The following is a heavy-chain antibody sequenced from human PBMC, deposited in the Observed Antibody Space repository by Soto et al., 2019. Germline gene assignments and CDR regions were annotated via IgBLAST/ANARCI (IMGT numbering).Heavy chain of an antibody. CDR1: GDSINNYY. CDR3: ARGYCSGSTCYLYYFDY. CDR2: VSYIGST. D-gene: IGHD2-15*01. Sequence: SETLSLTCTVSGDSINNYYWNWIRQPPGKGLEWIGYVSYIGSTNYNPSLKSRVTISVDTSKSQFSLKLSSVTAADTAVYYCARGYCSGSTCYLYYFDYWGQGTLVTVSS. V-gene: IGHV4-59*01. J-gene: IGHJ4*02.